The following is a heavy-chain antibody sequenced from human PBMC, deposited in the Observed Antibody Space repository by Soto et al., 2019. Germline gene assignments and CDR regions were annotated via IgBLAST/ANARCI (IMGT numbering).Heavy chain of an antibody. J-gene: IGHJ4*02. CDR3: ASSFSAGYYYGSVLDY. V-gene: IGHV1-69*01. D-gene: IGHD3-22*01. CDR2: IIPILGTA. CDR1: GGTFSSYA. Sequence: QVQLVQSGAEVKKPGSSVKVSCKASGGTFSSYAISWVRQAPGQGLEWMGGIIPILGTANYAQKFQGRVTITADESTSTAYMELSSLRSEDTAVYYCASSFSAGYYYGSVLDYWGQGTLVTVSS.